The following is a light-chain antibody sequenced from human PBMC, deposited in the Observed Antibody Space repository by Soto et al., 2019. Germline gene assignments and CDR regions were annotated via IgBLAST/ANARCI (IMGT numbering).Light chain of an antibody. CDR2: RNN. CDR1: SSNIGSDY. CDR3: AAWDDSLCGHV. V-gene: IGLV1-47*01. Sequence: QSALTQPPSASGTPGQRVTISCSGSSSNIGSDYVYWYQQFPGTAPKLLIYRNNQRPSGVPDRFSGSKSGTSASLAISGLRSEDEADYYCAAWDDSLCGHVFGAVTKVTVL. J-gene: IGLJ1*01.